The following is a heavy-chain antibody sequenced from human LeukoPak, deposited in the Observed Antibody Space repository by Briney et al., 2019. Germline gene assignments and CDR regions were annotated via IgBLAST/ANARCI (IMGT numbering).Heavy chain of an antibody. Sequence: GVSLRLSCAASGFTVSSNYMSWVRQAPGKGLEWVSVNYSGGSTYYADSVKGRFTISRDNSKNTLYLQMNSLRAEDTAVYYCARLYSSGWYDYWGQGTLVTVSS. CDR2: NYSGGST. V-gene: IGHV3-66*01. CDR1: GFTVSSNY. CDR3: ARLYSSGWYDY. J-gene: IGHJ5*01. D-gene: IGHD6-25*01.